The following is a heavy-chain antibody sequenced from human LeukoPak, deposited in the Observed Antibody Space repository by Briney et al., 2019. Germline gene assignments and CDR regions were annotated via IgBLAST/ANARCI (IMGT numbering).Heavy chain of an antibody. J-gene: IGHJ4*02. CDR3: ARREGYSSSWLGY. Sequence: SETLSLTCAVYGGSFSGYYWSWIRQPPGKGLEWIGEINHSGSTNYNPSLKSRVTISVDTSKNQFSLKLSSVTAADTAVYYCARREGYSSSWLGYWGQGTLVTVSS. CDR2: INHSGST. D-gene: IGHD6-13*01. CDR1: GGSFSGYY. V-gene: IGHV4-34*01.